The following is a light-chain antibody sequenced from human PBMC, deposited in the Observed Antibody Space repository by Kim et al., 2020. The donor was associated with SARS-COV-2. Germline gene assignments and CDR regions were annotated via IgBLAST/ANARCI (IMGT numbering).Light chain of an antibody. CDR1: QAISNY. CDR3: QQYISAPLT. Sequence: GDRVTITCRASQAISNYLAWYQQKPGKVPKFLIYGASTLQPGVPSRFSGSGSGTDFTLTISSLQPEDVATFYCQQYISAPLTFGGGTKV. V-gene: IGKV1-27*01. CDR2: GAS. J-gene: IGKJ4*01.